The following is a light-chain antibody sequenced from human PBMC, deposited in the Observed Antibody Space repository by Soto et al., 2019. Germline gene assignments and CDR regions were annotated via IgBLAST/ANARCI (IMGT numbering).Light chain of an antibody. CDR2: DAA. Sequence: EIVLTQSPGTLSVSPGERATLSCRASQSVSSSYLAWYQQKPGQAPRLLIYDAASRATGIPDRFSGSGSGTDFTLTISRLEPEDFAVYYCQQYGSSPWTFGQGTKVEIK. CDR1: QSVSSSY. V-gene: IGKV3-20*01. J-gene: IGKJ1*01. CDR3: QQYGSSPWT.